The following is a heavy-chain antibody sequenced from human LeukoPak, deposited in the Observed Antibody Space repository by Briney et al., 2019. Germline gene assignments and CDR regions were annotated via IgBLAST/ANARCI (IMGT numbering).Heavy chain of an antibody. D-gene: IGHD5-12*01. CDR2: IRYDGINK. Sequence: GGSLRLSCAASGFTFSSDGMHWVRQAAGKGLEGVAFIRYDGINKYYAVSVKGRFTISRDNSKNTLYLQMNSLRAEDTAVYYCAKDGGYPRGVHFDYWGQGTPVTVSS. CDR3: AKDGGYPRGVHFDY. CDR1: GFTFSSDG. V-gene: IGHV3-30*02. J-gene: IGHJ4*02.